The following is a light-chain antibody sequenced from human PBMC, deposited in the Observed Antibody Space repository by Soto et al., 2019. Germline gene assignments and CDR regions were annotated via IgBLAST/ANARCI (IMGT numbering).Light chain of an antibody. CDR1: QSVLYSSNNKNY. CDR2: WAS. J-gene: IGKJ2*01. Sequence: DIVMTQSPDSLAVSLGERATINCKSSQSVLYSSNNKNYLGWYQQKPGQSPNLLIYWASTRESGVPDRFSGRGSGTEFTLTISSLQAEDVAVYYCQQYYSIPYTFGQGTKLEIK. CDR3: QQYYSIPYT. V-gene: IGKV4-1*01.